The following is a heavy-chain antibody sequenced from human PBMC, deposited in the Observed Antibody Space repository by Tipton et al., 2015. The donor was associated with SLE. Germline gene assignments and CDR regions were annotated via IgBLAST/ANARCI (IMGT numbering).Heavy chain of an antibody. CDR3: ARDPPGYYSSTSCYMGD. Sequence: SLRLSCAASGFIFSSYWMSWVRQATGKGLEWVANIKQDGSEKYYVDSVKGRFTITRDNAKNSLYLQMNSRRVEDTAVYYCARDPPGYYSSTSCYMGDWGQGTVVTVPS. CDR1: GFIFSSYW. CDR2: IKQDGSEK. V-gene: IGHV3-7*01. D-gene: IGHD2-2*02. J-gene: IGHJ4*02.